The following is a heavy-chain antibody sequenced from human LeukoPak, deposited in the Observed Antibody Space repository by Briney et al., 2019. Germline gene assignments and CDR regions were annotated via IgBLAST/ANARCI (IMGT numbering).Heavy chain of an antibody. CDR1: GFTFSSYA. J-gene: IGHJ6*03. Sequence: GGSLRLSCAASGFTFSSYAMSWVRQAPGKGLEWVSAISGSGGSTYYADSVEGRFTISRENSKNTLYLQMNSLRAEDTAVYYCARAPILLRYGRGLYMDVWGKGTTVTVSS. CDR3: ARAPILLRYGRGLYMDV. CDR2: ISGSGGST. D-gene: IGHD3-10*01. V-gene: IGHV3-23*01.